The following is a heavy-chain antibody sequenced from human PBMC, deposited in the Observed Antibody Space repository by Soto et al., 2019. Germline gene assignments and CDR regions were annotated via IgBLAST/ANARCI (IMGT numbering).Heavy chain of an antibody. J-gene: IGHJ6*02. V-gene: IGHV1-46*01. D-gene: IGHD1-1*01. CDR2: INPTGGST. CDR1: GYTFSSYY. CDR3: ARGEYSWTDPSVDV. Sequence: QVQLVQSGAEVKKPGASVKVSCKASGYTFSSYYMHWVRQAPGQGLEWMGIINPTGGSTIYAQKFQGRVPMTRDTSTSTGHMELSSLSSEDTAVYYCARGEYSWTDPSVDVWGQGTTVTVSS.